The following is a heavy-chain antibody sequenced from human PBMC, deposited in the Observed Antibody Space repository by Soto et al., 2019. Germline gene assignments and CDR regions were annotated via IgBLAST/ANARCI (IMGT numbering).Heavy chain of an antibody. J-gene: IGHJ5*02. CDR1: GGSISNYY. Sequence: SETLSLTCNVSGGSISNYYWTWVRQSPEKGLEWIGYMYYNGNINYNPSLKSRVTISIDTSKNQFSLTLKSVTAADTAVYYRASGGNWFDPWGQGVLVTVSS. CDR3: ASGGNWFDP. CDR2: MYYNGNI. V-gene: IGHV4-59*01. D-gene: IGHD3-16*01.